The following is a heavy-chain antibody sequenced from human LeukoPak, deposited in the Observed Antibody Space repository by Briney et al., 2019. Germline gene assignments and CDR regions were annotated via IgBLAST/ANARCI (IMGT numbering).Heavy chain of an antibody. Sequence: SETLSLTCTVSGGSISSSSYYWGWIRQPPGKGLEWIGSIYYSGSTYYNPSLKSRVTISVDTSKNQFSLKLSSVTAADTAVYYCARVRDSSGPTIDYWGQGTLVTVSS. CDR3: ARVRDSSGPTIDY. D-gene: IGHD3-22*01. V-gene: IGHV4-39*07. CDR1: GGSISSSSYY. CDR2: IYYSGST. J-gene: IGHJ4*02.